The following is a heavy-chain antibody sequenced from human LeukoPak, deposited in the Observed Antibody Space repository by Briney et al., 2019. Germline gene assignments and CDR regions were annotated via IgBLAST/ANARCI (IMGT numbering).Heavy chain of an antibody. Sequence: GASVKVSCKASGGTFSSYAISWVRQAPGQGLEWMGGIIPIFGTANYAQKFQGRVTITADESTSTAYMELSSLRSEDTAAYYCARGAYSGSYNWFDPWGQGTLVTVSS. CDR1: GGTFSSYA. J-gene: IGHJ5*02. CDR2: IIPIFGTA. V-gene: IGHV1-69*13. CDR3: ARGAYSGSYNWFDP. D-gene: IGHD1-26*01.